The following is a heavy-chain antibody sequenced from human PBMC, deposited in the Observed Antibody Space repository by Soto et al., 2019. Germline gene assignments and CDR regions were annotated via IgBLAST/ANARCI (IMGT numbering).Heavy chain of an antibody. Sequence: QVQLVESGGGVVQPGRSLRLSCAASGFTFSSYGMHWVRQAPGKGLEWVAVISYDGSNKYYADSVKGRFTISRDNSKNTLYLQMNSLRAEDTAVYYCAKDRPSGSRPYYYGMDVWGQGTRVTVSS. D-gene: IGHD1-26*01. V-gene: IGHV3-30*18. CDR3: AKDRPSGSRPYYYGMDV. CDR1: GFTFSSYG. J-gene: IGHJ6*02. CDR2: ISYDGSNK.